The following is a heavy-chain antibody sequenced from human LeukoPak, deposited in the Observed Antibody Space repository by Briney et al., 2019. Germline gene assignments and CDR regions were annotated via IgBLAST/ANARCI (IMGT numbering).Heavy chain of an antibody. CDR3: ARDPIFNYYGSFFGAFDI. CDR2: IYTSGGT. J-gene: IGHJ3*02. CDR1: GGSISSYF. D-gene: IGHD3-10*01. Sequence: SETLSLTCTVSGGSISSYFWSWIRQPAGKGLEWIGLIYTSGGTNYNPSLKSRVTISVDTSKNQFSLKLSSVTAADTAVYYCARDPIFNYYGSFFGAFDIWGQGTMVTVSS. V-gene: IGHV4-4*07.